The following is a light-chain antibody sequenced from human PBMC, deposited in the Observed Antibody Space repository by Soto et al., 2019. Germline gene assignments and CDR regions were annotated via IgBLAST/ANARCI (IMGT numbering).Light chain of an antibody. J-gene: IGKJ1*01. CDR3: LRDYKCPRT. CDR1: QGIRND. Sequence: AIQMTQSPSSLSASVGDRVSITFGASQGIRNDLGWYQQQPGKAPKRLIYAASSLRSGVPSRFRGTVSRTDFTLTLSSLHPEDCATYYCLRDYKCPRTFGQGTKVDI. V-gene: IGKV1-6*01. CDR2: AAS.